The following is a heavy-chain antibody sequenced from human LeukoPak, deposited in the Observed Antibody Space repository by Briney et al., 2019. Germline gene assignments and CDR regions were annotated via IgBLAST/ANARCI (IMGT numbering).Heavy chain of an antibody. CDR1: GFTFSNCG. Sequence: PGGSLRLSCAASGFTFSNCGMRWVRQAPGKGLEWVAFIGSDGNNEYYADSVKGRFTISRDNSKNTLYVHMNSLRAEDTAVYHCAKSAGGYCSGGSCYRVWFDPWGQGTLVTVSS. J-gene: IGHJ5*02. CDR2: IGSDGNNE. D-gene: IGHD2-15*01. CDR3: AKSAGGYCSGGSCYRVWFDP. V-gene: IGHV3-30*02.